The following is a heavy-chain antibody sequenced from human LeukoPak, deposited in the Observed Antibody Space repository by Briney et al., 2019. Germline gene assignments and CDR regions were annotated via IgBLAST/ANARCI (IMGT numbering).Heavy chain of an antibody. CDR1: GGSFSGYY. CDR3: ARAGPRAAGTEENGNWFDP. V-gene: IGHV4-34*01. Sequence: SETLSLTCAVYGGSFSGYYWSWIRQPPGKGLEWIGEINHSGSTNYNPSLKSRVTISVDPSKNQFSLKLRSETAAETAVYYCARAGPRAAGTEENGNWFDPWGQGTLVTVSS. J-gene: IGHJ5*02. CDR2: INHSGST. D-gene: IGHD6-13*01.